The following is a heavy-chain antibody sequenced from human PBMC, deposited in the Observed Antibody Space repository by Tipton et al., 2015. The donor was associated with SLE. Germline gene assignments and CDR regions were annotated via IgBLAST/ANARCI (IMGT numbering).Heavy chain of an antibody. Sequence: TLSLTCTVSGGSISSGSHYWGWIRQPPGKGLEWIGRIYDSGSTNYNPPLKSRVTISQDTSKNQFSLKLSSVTAADTAVYYCARDERVRGVLGYWGQGTLVTVSS. CDR3: ARDERVRGVLGY. V-gene: IGHV4-61*02. CDR1: GGSISSGSHY. CDR2: IYDSGST. J-gene: IGHJ4*02. D-gene: IGHD3-10*01.